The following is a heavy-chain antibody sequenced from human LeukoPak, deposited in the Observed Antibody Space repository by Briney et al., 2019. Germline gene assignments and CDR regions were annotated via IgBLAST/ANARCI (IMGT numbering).Heavy chain of an antibody. Sequence: GGSLRLSCAASGFTFSSYAMSWVRQAPGKGLEWASAISGSGGSTYYADSVKGRFTISRDNSKNTLYLQMNSLRAEDTAVYYCAKGSYDILTGSVTHFDYWGQGTLVTVSS. D-gene: IGHD3-9*01. CDR2: ISGSGGST. CDR1: GFTFSSYA. CDR3: AKGSYDILTGSVTHFDY. V-gene: IGHV3-23*01. J-gene: IGHJ4*02.